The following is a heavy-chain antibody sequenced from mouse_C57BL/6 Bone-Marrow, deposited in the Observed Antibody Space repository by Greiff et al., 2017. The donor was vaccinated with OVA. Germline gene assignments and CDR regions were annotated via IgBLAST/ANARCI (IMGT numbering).Heavy chain of an antibody. CDR3: ARDSSGYGWFAY. J-gene: IGHJ3*01. V-gene: IGHV1-76*01. CDR2: IYPGSGNT. D-gene: IGHD3-2*02. CDR1: GYTFTDYY. Sequence: VKLQESGAELVRPGASVKLSCKASGYTFTDYYINWVKQRPGQGLEWIARIYPGSGNTYYNEKFKGKATLTAEKSSSTAYMQLSSLTSEDAAVYFCARDSSGYGWFAYWGQGTLVTVSA.